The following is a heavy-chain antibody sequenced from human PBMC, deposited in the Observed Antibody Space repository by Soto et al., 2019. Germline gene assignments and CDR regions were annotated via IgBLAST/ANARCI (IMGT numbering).Heavy chain of an antibody. J-gene: IGHJ6*02. CDR2: INQDGSEK. CDR3: AKAGPYYYYGMDV. D-gene: IGHD2-8*02. V-gene: IGHV3-7*03. Sequence: VQLVESGGGLVQPGGSLRLSCAASGFTFSNYWMSWVRQAPGKGLEWVANINQDGSEKYYVDSVKGRFTISRDNAKNSLYLQMNSLRAEDTAVYYCAKAGPYYYYGMDVWGQGTTVTVSS. CDR1: GFTFSNYW.